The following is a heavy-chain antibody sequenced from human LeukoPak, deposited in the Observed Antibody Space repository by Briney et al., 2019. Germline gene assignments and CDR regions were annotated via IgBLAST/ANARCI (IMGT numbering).Heavy chain of an antibody. CDR3: ARLRGFGALRREDY. V-gene: IGHV4-39*07. CDR1: SGSISSSTYY. D-gene: IGHD3-10*01. CDR2: INHSGST. J-gene: IGHJ4*02. Sequence: SETLSLTCTVSSGSISSSTYYWGWIRQPPGKGLEWIGEINHSGSTNYNPSLKSRVTISVDTSKNQFSLKLSSVTAADTAVYYCARLRGFGALRREDYWGQGTLVTVSS.